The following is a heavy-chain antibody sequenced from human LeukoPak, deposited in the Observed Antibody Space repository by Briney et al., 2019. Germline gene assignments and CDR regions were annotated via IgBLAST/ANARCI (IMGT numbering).Heavy chain of an antibody. D-gene: IGHD3-9*01. CDR2: MNPNSGNS. Sequence: ASVKVSCKASGYTFTSYDINWVRQATGQGLEWMGWMNPNSGNSGYAQKFQGRVTMTRNTSISTAYMELSSLRSEDTAVYYCARATRPAGRYFDWLFPYYYGMDVWGQGTTVTVSS. CDR1: GYTFTSYD. V-gene: IGHV1-8*01. J-gene: IGHJ6*02. CDR3: ARATRPAGRYFDWLFPYYYGMDV.